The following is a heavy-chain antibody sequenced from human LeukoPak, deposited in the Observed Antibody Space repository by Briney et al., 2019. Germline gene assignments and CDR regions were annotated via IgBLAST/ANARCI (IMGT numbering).Heavy chain of an antibody. CDR1: GYRFTSYW. J-gene: IGHJ3*02. Sequence: GESLKISCKGSGYRFTSYWIGWVRQMPGKGLEWMGIIYPGDSDTRYSPSFQGQVTISADKSITTAYLQWSSLKASDTAMYYCARLPNPGYCSGGSCYSGPERAFDIWGQGTLVTVSS. D-gene: IGHD2-15*01. CDR3: ARLPNPGYCSGGSCYSGPERAFDI. CDR2: IYPGDSDT. V-gene: IGHV5-51*01.